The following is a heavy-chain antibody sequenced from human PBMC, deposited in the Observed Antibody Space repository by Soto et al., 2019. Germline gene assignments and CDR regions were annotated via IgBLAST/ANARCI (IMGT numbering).Heavy chain of an antibody. CDR2: VIPFFNTP. J-gene: IGHJ4*02. D-gene: IGHD1-26*01. V-gene: IGHV1-69*13. CDR1: EDTFDSYA. CDR3: AAESAYGGNPLAFLY. Sequence: SVKVSCKASEDTFDSYAISWVRQAPGQGLDWMGGVIPFFNTPNYAKNFQGRVTITADESTSTAYMELSSLRSEDTAIYYCAAESAYGGNPLAFLYWGQGTLVTVSS.